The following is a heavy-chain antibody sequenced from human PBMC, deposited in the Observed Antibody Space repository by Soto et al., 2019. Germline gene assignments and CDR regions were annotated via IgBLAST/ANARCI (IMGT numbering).Heavy chain of an antibody. D-gene: IGHD3-22*01. CDR3: TVDYYDSSGYEGPLDAFDI. CDR1: GFTFGDYA. CDR2: IRSKAYGGTT. J-gene: IGHJ3*02. V-gene: IGHV3-49*04. Sequence: GGSLRLSCTASGFTFGDYAMSWVRQAPGKGLEWVGFIRSKAYGGTTEYAASVKGRFTISRDDSKSIAYLQMNSLKTDDTAVYYCTVDYYDSSGYEGPLDAFDIWGQGTMVTVSS.